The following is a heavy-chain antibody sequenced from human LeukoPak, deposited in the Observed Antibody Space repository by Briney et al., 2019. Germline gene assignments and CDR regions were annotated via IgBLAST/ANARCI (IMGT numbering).Heavy chain of an antibody. CDR3: AKGFLEWTMDV. Sequence: GGSLRLSCAAPGFTFSSYGMHWVRQAPGKGLEWVAVISYDGSNKYYADSVKGRFTISRDNSKNTLYLQMNSLRAEDTAVYYCAKGFLEWTMDVWGQGTTVTVSS. CDR1: GFTFSSYG. V-gene: IGHV3-30*18. D-gene: IGHD3-3*01. J-gene: IGHJ6*02. CDR2: ISYDGSNK.